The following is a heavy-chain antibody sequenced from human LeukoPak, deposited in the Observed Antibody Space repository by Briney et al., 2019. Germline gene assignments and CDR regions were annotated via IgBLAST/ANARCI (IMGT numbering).Heavy chain of an antibody. V-gene: IGHV4-34*01. CDR3: ARDYYGSGSYYYFDY. CDR1: GGSFSGYY. J-gene: IGHJ4*02. Sequence: KPSETLSLTCAVYGGSFSGYYWSWIRQPPGKGLEWIGEINHSGSTNYNPSLKSRVTISVDTSKNQFSLKLSSVTAADTAVYYCARDYYGSGSYYYFDYWGQGTLVTVSS. D-gene: IGHD3-10*01. CDR2: INHSGST.